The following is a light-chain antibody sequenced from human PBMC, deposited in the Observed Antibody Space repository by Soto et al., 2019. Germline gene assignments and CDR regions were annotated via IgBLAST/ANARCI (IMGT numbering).Light chain of an antibody. V-gene: IGLV2-11*01. Sequence: QSALTQPPSVSGSPGQSVTISCTGTSSDVGAYNFVSWYQQHPGKAPKLIIFDVSARPSGVPDRFSGSKSGNTASLTISGLQADDEADYYCCSYAGTYSRVLGGGTKLTVL. J-gene: IGLJ2*01. CDR3: CSYAGTYSRV. CDR2: DVS. CDR1: SSDVGAYNF.